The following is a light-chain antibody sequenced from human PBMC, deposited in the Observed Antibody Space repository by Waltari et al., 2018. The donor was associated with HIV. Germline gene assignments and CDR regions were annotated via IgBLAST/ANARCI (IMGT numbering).Light chain of an antibody. J-gene: IGLJ3*02. CDR2: HDD. CDR3: QAWDSGSNWV. V-gene: IGLV3-1*01. CDR1: KLGDKF. Sequence: SYELTQPPSVSVSPGQTANIACSGYKLGDKFVCWYQHKSGQSPELVIYHDDDRPSGLPERFSCSNSGDTATLTISGTQPMDEADYYCQAWDSGSNWVFGGGTSLTVL.